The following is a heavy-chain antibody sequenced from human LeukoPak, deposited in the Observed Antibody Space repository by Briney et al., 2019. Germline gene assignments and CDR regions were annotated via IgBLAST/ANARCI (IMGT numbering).Heavy chain of an antibody. V-gene: IGHV3-15*04. CDR1: GGSFSGYS. J-gene: IGHJ4*02. D-gene: IGHD3-10*01. CDR2: IESKTDGGTT. Sequence: ETLSLTCAVYGGSFSGYSWTWVRQIPGKGLEWVGRIESKTDGGTTDYAAPVKGRFTISRDDSTNTLYLQMNSLKSEDTAVYYCTTYGSGRKFDYWGQGILVTVSS. CDR3: TTYGSGRKFDY.